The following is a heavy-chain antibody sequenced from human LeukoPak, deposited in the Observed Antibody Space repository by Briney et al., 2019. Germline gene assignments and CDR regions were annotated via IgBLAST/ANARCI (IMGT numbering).Heavy chain of an antibody. CDR3: AKAEYDFWSGTHDS. J-gene: IGHJ4*02. CDR1: GFSITTYA. Sequence: GGSLRLSCAASGFSITTYATGWVRQAPGKGLEWVSTIGGSGDSTYYADSVKGHFTISRDSSRNTLYLQMNSLRAEDTAIYYCAKAEYDFWSGTHDSWGQGTLVTVSS. CDR2: IGGSGDST. V-gene: IGHV3-23*01. D-gene: IGHD3-3*01.